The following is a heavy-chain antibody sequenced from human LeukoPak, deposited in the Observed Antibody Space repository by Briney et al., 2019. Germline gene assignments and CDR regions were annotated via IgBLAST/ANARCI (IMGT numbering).Heavy chain of an antibody. V-gene: IGHV3-30*03. CDR2: ISYDGSDK. Sequence: GGSLRLSCAASGFTFNTFWMSWVRQAPGKGLEWVAVISYDGSDKYYADSVKGRFTISRDNSKNTLYLQMNSLRAEDTAVYSCVRDVDSGSGSYYFDYWGQGTLVTVSS. D-gene: IGHD3-10*01. CDR1: GFTFNTFW. J-gene: IGHJ4*02. CDR3: VRDVDSGSGSYYFDY.